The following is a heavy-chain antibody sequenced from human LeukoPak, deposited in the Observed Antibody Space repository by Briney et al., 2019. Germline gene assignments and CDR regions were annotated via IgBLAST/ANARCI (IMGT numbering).Heavy chain of an antibody. J-gene: IGHJ2*01. Sequence: PGGSLRLSCAASGFTVSSNYMSWVRQAPGKGLEWVSVIYSGGSTYYADSVKGRFTISRDNSKNTLYLHVNSLRPEDTAVYYCARISESEWYFDFWGRGTLVTVSS. CDR1: GFTVSSNY. D-gene: IGHD1-14*01. CDR3: ARISESEWYFDF. CDR2: IYSGGST. V-gene: IGHV3-53*05.